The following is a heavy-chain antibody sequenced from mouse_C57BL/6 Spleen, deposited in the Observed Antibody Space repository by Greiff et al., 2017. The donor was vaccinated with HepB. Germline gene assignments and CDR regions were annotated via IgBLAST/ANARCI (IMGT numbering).Heavy chain of an antibody. Sequence: VQLQQSGAELARPGASVKLSCKASGYTFTSYGISWVKQRTGQGLEWIGEIYPRSGNTYYNEKFKGKATLTADKSSSPAYMELRSLTSEDSAVYFCASSSISEFAYWGQGTRVTVSA. V-gene: IGHV1-81*01. CDR2: IYPRSGNT. CDR1: GYTFTSYG. CDR3: ASSSISEFAY. J-gene: IGHJ3*01.